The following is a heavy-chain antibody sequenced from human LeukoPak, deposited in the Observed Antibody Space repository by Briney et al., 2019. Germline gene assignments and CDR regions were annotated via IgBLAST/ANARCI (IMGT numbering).Heavy chain of an antibody. J-gene: IGHJ5*02. CDR2: IIPIFGIA. CDR1: GGTFSSYA. D-gene: IGHD2-2*01. CDR3: ARDQKPDIVVVPAARPHWFDP. V-gene: IGHV1-69*04. Sequence: SVKVSCKASGGTFSSYAISWVRQAPGQGLEWMGRIIPIFGIANYAQKFQGRVTITADKSTSTAYVELSSLRSEDTAVYYCARDQKPDIVVVPAARPHWFDPWGQGTLVTVSS.